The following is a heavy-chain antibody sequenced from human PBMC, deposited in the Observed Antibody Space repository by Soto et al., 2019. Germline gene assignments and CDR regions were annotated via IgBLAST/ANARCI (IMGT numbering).Heavy chain of an antibody. CDR3: ARYIPGVRYYGMDV. CDR1: GFLFSSYA. V-gene: IGHV3-23*01. CDR2: IGESGTPT. D-gene: IGHD2-2*01. Sequence: GGSLSLSCAASGFLFSSYAMKWVRQAPGKGLEWVSLIGESGTPTYYADSVKGRFTISRDNSGNTLFLEMYSLRAEDTAVYYCARYIPGVRYYGMDVWGQGTTVTVSS. J-gene: IGHJ6*02.